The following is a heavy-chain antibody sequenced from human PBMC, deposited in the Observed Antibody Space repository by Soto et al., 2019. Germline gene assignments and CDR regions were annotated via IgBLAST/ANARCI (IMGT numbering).Heavy chain of an antibody. Sequence: SETLSLTCTVSGGSISSYYCSWIRQPPGKGLEWIGYIYYSGSANYNPSLKSRVTISVDTSKNQFSLKLSSVTAADTAVYYCARAGAATLSDYWGQGTLVTVSS. CDR3: ARAGAATLSDY. V-gene: IGHV4-59*01. D-gene: IGHD2-15*01. CDR1: GGSISSYY. J-gene: IGHJ4*02. CDR2: IYYSGSA.